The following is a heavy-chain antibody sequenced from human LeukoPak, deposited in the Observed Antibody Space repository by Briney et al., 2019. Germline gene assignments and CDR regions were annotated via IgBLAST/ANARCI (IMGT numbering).Heavy chain of an antibody. D-gene: IGHD3-22*01. CDR2: ISFDGSNT. V-gene: IGHV3-30*04. CDR3: VRALIPMIVVVVPDAFDI. Sequence: PGGSLRLSCAASGFTFSRYAMHWVRQAPGKGLEWVAVISFDGSNTYYADSVKGRFTISRDKSKNTLYLQMNSLRADDTAVYYCVRALIPMIVVVVPDAFDIWGQGTMVTVSS. CDR1: GFTFSRYA. J-gene: IGHJ3*02.